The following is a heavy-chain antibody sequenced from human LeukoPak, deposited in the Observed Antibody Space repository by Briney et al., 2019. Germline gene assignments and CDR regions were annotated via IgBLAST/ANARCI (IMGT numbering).Heavy chain of an antibody. J-gene: IGHJ6*02. D-gene: IGHD2-21*02. CDR1: GFTFSTFA. V-gene: IGHV3-64*02. CDR2: ISSDGAGT. Sequence: PGGSLRLSCAASGFTFSTFALHWVRQAPGKGLEYVSGISSDGAGTFYADSVKGRFTISRDNTKNTLFLQMGSLRAEDMAVYYCVGDCGGDCLYGMDVWGQGTTVTVSS. CDR3: VGDCGGDCLYGMDV.